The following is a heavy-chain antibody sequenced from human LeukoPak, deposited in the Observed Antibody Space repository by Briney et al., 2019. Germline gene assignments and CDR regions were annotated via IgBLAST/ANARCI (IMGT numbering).Heavy chain of an antibody. V-gene: IGHV3-21*01. CDR3: ARELAIVVVPAATDN. Sequence: GKSLRLSCAASGFTFNNYSMNWVRQAPGKGLEWVSSISSSSSYIYYADSVKGRFTISRDNAKNSLYLQMNSLRAEDTAVYYCARELAIVVVPAATDNWGQGTLVTVSS. J-gene: IGHJ4*02. D-gene: IGHD2-2*01. CDR1: GFTFNNYS. CDR2: ISSSSSYI.